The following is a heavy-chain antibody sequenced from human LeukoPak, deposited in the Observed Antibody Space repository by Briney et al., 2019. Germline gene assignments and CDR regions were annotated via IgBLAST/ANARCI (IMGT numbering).Heavy chain of an antibody. CDR1: GGTFSSYA. D-gene: IGHD5-12*01. Sequence: ASVKVSCKASGGTFSSYAVSWVRQAPGQGLEWMGGIIPIFGTANYAQKFQGRVTITADKSTSTAYMELSSLRSEDTAVYYCARAPTGGIVATDYYYYMDVWGKGTTVTVSS. J-gene: IGHJ6*03. V-gene: IGHV1-69*06. CDR3: ARAPTGGIVATDYYYYMDV. CDR2: IIPIFGTA.